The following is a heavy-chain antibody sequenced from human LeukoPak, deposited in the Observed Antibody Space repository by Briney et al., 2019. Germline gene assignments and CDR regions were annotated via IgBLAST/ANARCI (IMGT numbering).Heavy chain of an antibody. Sequence: ASVKVSCKASGYTFISHYMHWVRQAPGQGLEWMGIINPSGGSTSYAQKFQGRVTMTRDTPTSTVYMELSSLRSEDTAVYYCARPGDYYASSGYYPYWGQGTLVTVSS. CDR1: GYTFISHY. D-gene: IGHD3-22*01. CDR2: INPSGGST. V-gene: IGHV1-46*01. J-gene: IGHJ4*02. CDR3: ARPGDYYASSGYYPY.